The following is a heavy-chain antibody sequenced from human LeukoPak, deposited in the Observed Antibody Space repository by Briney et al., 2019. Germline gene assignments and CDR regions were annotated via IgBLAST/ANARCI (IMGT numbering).Heavy chain of an antibody. D-gene: IGHD3-10*01. J-gene: IGHJ5*02. CDR3: ARHGYGSGSFNWFDP. CDR2: IYYSGST. V-gene: IGHV4-59*08. Sequence: PSETLSLTCTVSGGSISSYYWSWIRQPPGKGLEWIGYIYYSGSTNYNPSLKSRVTISVDTSKNQFSLKLSSVTAADTAVYYCARHGYGSGSFNWFDPWGQGTLVTVSS. CDR1: GGSISSYY.